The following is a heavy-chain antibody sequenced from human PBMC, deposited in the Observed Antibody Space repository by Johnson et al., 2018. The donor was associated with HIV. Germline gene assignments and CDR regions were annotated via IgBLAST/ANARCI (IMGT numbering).Heavy chain of an antibody. J-gene: IGHJ3*02. V-gene: IGHV3-15*01. CDR3: TTEGDAFDI. CDR2: LKSRADGGTT. Sequence: EVQLVESGGGLVKPGGSLRLSCRASGFPFSNAWMNWVRQAPGKGLAWVGRLKSRADGGTTDYAVSVKDRFTILRDDSKNTLYLQMSSLRTEDAGVYYCTTEGDAFDIWGQGTMVTVSS. CDR1: GFPFSNAW.